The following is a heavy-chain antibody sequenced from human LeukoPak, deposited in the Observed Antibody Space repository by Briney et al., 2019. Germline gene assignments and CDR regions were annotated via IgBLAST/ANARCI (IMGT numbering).Heavy chain of an antibody. V-gene: IGHV3-30*09. CDR2: ISYDGSNK. CDR1: GFTFSNYA. D-gene: IGHD6-6*01. CDR3: ARGSIAARPIVEHNWFDP. J-gene: IGHJ5*02. Sequence: GGSLRLSCAASGFTFSNYAMHWVRQAPGKGLEWVAVISYDGSNKYYADSVKGRFAISRDNSKNTLYLQMNSLRAEDTAVYYCARGSIAARPIVEHNWFDPWGQGTLVTVSS.